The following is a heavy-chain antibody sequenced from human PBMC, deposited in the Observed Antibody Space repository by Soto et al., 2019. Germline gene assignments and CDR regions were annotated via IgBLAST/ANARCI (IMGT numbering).Heavy chain of an antibody. D-gene: IGHD6-19*01. J-gene: IGHJ3*02. Sequence: QVQRQESGPGLLKPSGTLSLTCAVSSGSISSSNWWSWVRQPPGKGLEWIGEIYHSGSTNYNPSLKSRVTISVDKSKNQFSLKLSSVTAADTAVYYCARGRSGWSTRNAFDIWGQGTMVTVSS. CDR2: IYHSGST. CDR3: ARGRSGWSTRNAFDI. CDR1: SGSISSSNW. V-gene: IGHV4-4*02.